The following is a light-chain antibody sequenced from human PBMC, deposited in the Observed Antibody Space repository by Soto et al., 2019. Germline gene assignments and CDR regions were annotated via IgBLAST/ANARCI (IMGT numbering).Light chain of an antibody. CDR2: DAS. CDR3: QQYNSHS. V-gene: IGKV1-5*01. Sequence: DIQMAQSPSTLCASLGDTVTMTCRASQNIFTWFAWYQHKPVKAPKLLMYDASILESGVPSRFSGSGSGTEFTLTISSLQSDDFATYYCQQYNSHSFGGGTKVDIK. J-gene: IGKJ4*01. CDR1: QNIFTW.